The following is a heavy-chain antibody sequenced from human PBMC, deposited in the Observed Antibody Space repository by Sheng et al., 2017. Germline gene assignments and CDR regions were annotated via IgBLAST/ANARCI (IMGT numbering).Heavy chain of an antibody. CDR3: ARVSPYSSSWYNWFDP. CDR1: RHLQQLC. J-gene: IGHJ5*02. D-gene: IGHD6-13*01. CDR2: HPYLWYS. Sequence: QVQLVQSGAEVKKPGSSVGGLLQGFWRHLQQLCYQLVRQAPGQGLEWMGRDHPYLWYSKLRTEVPGQSHDYHGESTSTAYMELSSLRSEDTAVYYCARVSPYSSSWYNWFDPWGQGTLVTVSS. V-gene: IGHV1-69*05.